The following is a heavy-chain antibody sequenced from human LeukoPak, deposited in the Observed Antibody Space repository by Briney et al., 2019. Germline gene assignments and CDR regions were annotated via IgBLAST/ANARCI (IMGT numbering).Heavy chain of an antibody. CDR1: GYTFTGYY. CDR2: TNPNSGGT. D-gene: IGHD2-2*01. Sequence: ASVKVSCKASGYTFTGYYMHWVRQAPGQGLEWMGWTNPNSGGTNYAQKFQGRVTMTRDTSISTAYMELSRLRSDDTAVYYCARSCSSTNQETDYFDYWGQGTLVTVSS. J-gene: IGHJ4*02. CDR3: ARSCSSTNQETDYFDY. V-gene: IGHV1-2*02.